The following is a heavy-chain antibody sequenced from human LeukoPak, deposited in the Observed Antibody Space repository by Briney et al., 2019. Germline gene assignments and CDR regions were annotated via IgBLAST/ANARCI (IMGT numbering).Heavy chain of an antibody. D-gene: IGHD2-2*01. CDR2: FSYSGST. Sequence: SETLSLTCTVSGASVSSYYWSWIRQPPGKGPEWIGYFSYSGSTNYNPSLKSRVTISVDTSKNQFSLKLSSVTAADTAVYYCASRIIVVVPAATQYGMDVWGQGTTVTVSS. J-gene: IGHJ6*02. V-gene: IGHV4-59*02. CDR3: ASRIIVVVPAATQYGMDV. CDR1: GASVSSYY.